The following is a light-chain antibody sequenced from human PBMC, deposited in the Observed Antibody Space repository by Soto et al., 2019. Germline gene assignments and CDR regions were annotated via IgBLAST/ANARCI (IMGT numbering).Light chain of an antibody. Sequence: QSALTQPASVSGSPGQSITISCTGTRSDVGNYNLVSWYQQHPGKAPKLMIYEVNKRPSGVSNRFSGSKSGNTASLTISGLQTEDEADYYCCSYAGSDTWAFGGGNKVTVL. CDR2: EVN. V-gene: IGLV2-23*02. CDR1: RSDVGNYNL. CDR3: CSYAGSDTWA. J-gene: IGLJ3*02.